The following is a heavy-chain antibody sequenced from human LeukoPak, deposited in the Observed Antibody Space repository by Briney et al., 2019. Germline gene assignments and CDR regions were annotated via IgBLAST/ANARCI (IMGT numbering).Heavy chain of an antibody. D-gene: IGHD6-19*01. CDR1: GYTLTELS. CDR2: FDPEDGET. V-gene: IGHV1-24*01. Sequence: ASVKVSCKVSGYTLTELSMHWVRQAPGKGLEWMGGFDPEDGETIYAQKFQGRVTMTEDTSTDTAYMELSSLRSEDTAVYYCATVVFFPLSSGWYPWLPVGGFDPWGQGTLVTVSS. J-gene: IGHJ5*02. CDR3: ATVVFFPLSSGWYPWLPVGGFDP.